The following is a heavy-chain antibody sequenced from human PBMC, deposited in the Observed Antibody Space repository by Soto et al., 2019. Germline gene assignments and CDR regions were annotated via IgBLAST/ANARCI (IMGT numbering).Heavy chain of an antibody. Sequence: GGSLRLSCAASGFTFSSYAMSWVRQAPGRGLEWVSAISGSGGSTYYADSVKGRFTISRDNSKNTLYLQMNSLRAEDTAVYYCAKEGSLIVVVPAAPVWFDPWGQGTLVTVSS. CDR3: AKEGSLIVVVPAAPVWFDP. CDR1: GFTFSSYA. J-gene: IGHJ5*02. CDR2: ISGSGGST. D-gene: IGHD2-2*01. V-gene: IGHV3-23*01.